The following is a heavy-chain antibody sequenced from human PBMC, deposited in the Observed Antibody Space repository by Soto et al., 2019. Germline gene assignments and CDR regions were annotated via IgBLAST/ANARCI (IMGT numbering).Heavy chain of an antibody. D-gene: IGHD6-19*01. CDR3: ARESGDSSGWKSRDYYYGMDV. V-gene: IGHV1-46*01. CDR1: GYTFTSYY. J-gene: IGHJ6*02. Sequence: ASVKVSCKASGYTFTSYYMHWVRQAPGQGLEWMGIINPSGGSTSYAQKFQGRVTMTRDTSTSTVYMELSSLRSEDTAVYYCARESGDSSGWKSRDYYYGMDVWGQGTTVTVSS. CDR2: INPSGGST.